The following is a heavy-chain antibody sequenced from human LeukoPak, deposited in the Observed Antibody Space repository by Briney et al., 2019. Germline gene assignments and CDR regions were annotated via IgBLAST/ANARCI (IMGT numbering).Heavy chain of an antibody. CDR2: IKQDGSEK. CDR1: GFTFSSYW. D-gene: IGHD3-3*01. Sequence: GGSLRLSCAASGFTFSSYWMSWVRQAPGKGLEWVANIKQDGSEKYYVDSVKGRFTISRDNAKNSLYLQMNSLRAEDTAVYYRARDGEESSYYDFWSGYWPYYYYGMDVWGQGTTVTVSS. J-gene: IGHJ6*02. V-gene: IGHV3-7*01. CDR3: ARDGEESSYYDFWSGYWPYYYYGMDV.